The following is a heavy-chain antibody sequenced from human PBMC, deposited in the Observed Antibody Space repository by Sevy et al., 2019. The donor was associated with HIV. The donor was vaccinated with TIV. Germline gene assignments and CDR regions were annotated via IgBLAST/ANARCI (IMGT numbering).Heavy chain of an antibody. Sequence: GGSLRLSCKASGLTFNSHAMHWVRQAPGKGLEWVAVISYNGGHTFYGDSVKGRFIISRDNSKNTLYLEMNSLKVEDTALYYCARESGYTVNWSPGDHWGQGTLVTVS. CDR1: GLTFNSHA. J-gene: IGHJ4*02. CDR3: ARESGYTVNWSPGDH. D-gene: IGHD1-1*01. V-gene: IGHV3-30-3*01. CDR2: ISYNGGHT.